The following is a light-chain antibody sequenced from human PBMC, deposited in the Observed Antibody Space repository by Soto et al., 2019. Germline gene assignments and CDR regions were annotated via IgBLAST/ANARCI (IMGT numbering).Light chain of an antibody. J-gene: IGKJ1*01. CDR2: DAS. CDR3: QQYGGSRT. CDR1: QSISRS. V-gene: IGKV3-20*01. Sequence: EIVLTQSPAILSVSPGERATLSCRASQSISRSLAWYQQKPGQAPRLLISDASTRATGIPARFSGSGSGTDFTLTISRLEPEDFAVYYCQQYGGSRTFGQGTKVDIK.